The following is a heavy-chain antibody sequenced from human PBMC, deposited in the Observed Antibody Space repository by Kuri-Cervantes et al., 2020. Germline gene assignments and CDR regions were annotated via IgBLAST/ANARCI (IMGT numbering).Heavy chain of an antibody. J-gene: IGHJ6*02. D-gene: IGHD3-22*01. CDR3: ARLKHYYDSSGYYYYYGMDV. Sequence: GESLKISCAASGFIFSSYDIHWVRQTTEKGLEWVSAIGSTGDTYFPGSVKGRFTISRGNAKNSLYLHMNSQRAEDTAVYYCARLKHYYDSSGYYYYYGMDVWGQGTTVTVSS. CDR2: IGSTGDT. V-gene: IGHV3-13*01. CDR1: GFIFSSYD.